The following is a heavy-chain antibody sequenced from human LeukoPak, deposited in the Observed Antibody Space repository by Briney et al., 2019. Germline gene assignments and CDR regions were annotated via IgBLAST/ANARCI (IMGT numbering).Heavy chain of an antibody. CDR1: GFTFSSYS. CDR3: ARDKSTVTTPYYYYYYMDV. D-gene: IGHD4-17*01. CDR2: ISYDGSNK. J-gene: IGHJ6*03. V-gene: IGHV3-30*03. Sequence: GGSLRLSCAASGFTFSSYSMNWVRQAPGKGLEWVAVISYDGSNKYYADSVKGRFTISRDDAKNSLFLQMDTLRAEDTAVYYCARDKSTVTTPYYYYYYMDVWGKGTTVTISS.